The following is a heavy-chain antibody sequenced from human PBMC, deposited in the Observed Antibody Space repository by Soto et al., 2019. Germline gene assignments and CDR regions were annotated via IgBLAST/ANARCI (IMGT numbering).Heavy chain of an antibody. CDR2: ISSSSTSV. Sequence: EVRLVESGGGLVKPGGSLRLSCAASGFTFSSYTMNCVRQAPGKGLECVSSISSSSTSVYYADSVKGRFTISRDNAKNSLYLQMNILRAEDTAVYYCASGPYFEILTGYFDPWGPGTLVTVSS. CDR1: GFTFSSYT. J-gene: IGHJ5*02. D-gene: IGHD3-9*01. CDR3: ASGPYFEILTGYFDP. V-gene: IGHV3-21*01.